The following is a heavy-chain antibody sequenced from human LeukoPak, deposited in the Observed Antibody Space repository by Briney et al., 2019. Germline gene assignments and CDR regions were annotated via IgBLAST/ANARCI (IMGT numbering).Heavy chain of an antibody. V-gene: IGHV3-48*03. J-gene: IGHJ4*02. CDR2: ISSSGSTI. CDR3: AKDLDSSGWYYFDY. D-gene: IGHD6-19*01. Sequence: PGGSRRLSCAASGFTFSSYEMNWVRQAPGKGLEWVSYISSSGSTIYYADSVKGRFTISRDNSKNTLYLQMNSLRAEDTAVYYCAKDLDSSGWYYFDYWGQGTLVTVSS. CDR1: GFTFSSYE.